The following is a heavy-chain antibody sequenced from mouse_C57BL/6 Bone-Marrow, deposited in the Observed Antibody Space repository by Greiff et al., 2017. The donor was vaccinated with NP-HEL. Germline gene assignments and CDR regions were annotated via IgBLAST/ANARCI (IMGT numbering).Heavy chain of an antibody. V-gene: IGHV5-6*02. CDR3: ASRTGTHFDY. J-gene: IGHJ2*01. Sequence: EVKLVESGGDLVKPGGSLKLSCAASGFTFSSYGMSWVRQTPDKRLEWVATISSGGSYTYYPDSVKGRFTISRDNAKNTLYLQMSSLKSEDTAMYYCASRTGTHFDYCGQGTTLTVSS. CDR1: GFTFSSYG. D-gene: IGHD4-1*01. CDR2: ISSGGSYT.